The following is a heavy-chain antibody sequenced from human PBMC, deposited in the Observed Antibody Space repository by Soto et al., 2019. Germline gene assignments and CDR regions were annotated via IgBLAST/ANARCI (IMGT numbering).Heavy chain of an antibody. V-gene: IGHV3-74*01. D-gene: IGHD6-13*01. CDR2: INSDGSST. Sequence: EVQLVESGGGLVQPGGSLRLSCAASGFTFSSYWMHWVRQAPGKGLVWVSRINSDGSSTSYADSVKGRFTISRDNVKNTLYLQMNSLRAEDTAVYYCARGVRIADYYYYGMDVWGQGTTVTVSS. CDR3: ARGVRIADYYYYGMDV. CDR1: GFTFSSYW. J-gene: IGHJ6*02.